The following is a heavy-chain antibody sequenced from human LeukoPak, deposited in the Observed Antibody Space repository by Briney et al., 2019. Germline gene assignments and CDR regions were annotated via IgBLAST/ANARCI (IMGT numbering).Heavy chain of an antibody. J-gene: IGHJ4*02. CDR3: AKGGYSYGYLDY. V-gene: IGHV3-23*01. CDR1: GFTFSSYA. Sequence: GGSLRLSCAASGFTFSSYAMSWVRQAPGKGLEWVSAISGSGGSTYYADSVKGRFTISRDNAKNSLYLQMNSLRAEDTALYYCAKGGYSYGYLDYWGQGTLVTVSS. CDR2: ISGSGGST. D-gene: IGHD5-18*01.